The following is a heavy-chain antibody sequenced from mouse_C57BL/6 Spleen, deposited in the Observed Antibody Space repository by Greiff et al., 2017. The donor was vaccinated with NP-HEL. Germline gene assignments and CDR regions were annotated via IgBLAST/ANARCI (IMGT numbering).Heavy chain of an antibody. J-gene: IGHJ4*01. V-gene: IGHV1-53*01. CDR3: ARGGSRGYYAMDY. Sequence: VQLQQPGTELVKPGASVKLSCKASGYTFTSYWMHWVKQRPGQGLEWIGNINPSNGGTNYNEKFKSKATLTVDKSSSTAYMQLSSLTSEDSAVYYCARGGSRGYYAMDYWGQGTSVTVSS. D-gene: IGHD1-1*01. CDR1: GYTFTSYW. CDR2: INPSNGGT.